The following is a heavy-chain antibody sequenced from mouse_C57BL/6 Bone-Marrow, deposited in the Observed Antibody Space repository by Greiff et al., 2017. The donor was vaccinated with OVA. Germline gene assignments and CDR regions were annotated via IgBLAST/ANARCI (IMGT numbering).Heavy chain of an antibody. D-gene: IGHD1-1*01. Sequence: EVKLMESGGGLVKPGGSLKLSCAASGFTFSSYAMSWVRQTPEKRLEWVATISDGGSYTYYPDNVKGRFTISRDNAKTNLYLQMSHLKSEDTAMYYCARDRGYYYGSSSAWFAYWGQGTLVTVSA. CDR3: ARDRGYYYGSSSAWFAY. CDR1: GFTFSSYA. V-gene: IGHV5-4*01. J-gene: IGHJ3*01. CDR2: ISDGGSYT.